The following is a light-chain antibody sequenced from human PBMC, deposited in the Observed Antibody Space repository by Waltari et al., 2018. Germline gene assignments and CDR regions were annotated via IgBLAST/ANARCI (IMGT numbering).Light chain of an antibody. Sequence: QSVLTQPPSASGTPGQGVTISCSGGASNIGNNVVNWYQQVPGKAPKLLIYRSDRRPAGVPDRFPGSNAGTSASRAISGLQSEDEADYYCAAWDDSLNGRWVFGGGTKVTVL. V-gene: IGLV1-44*01. J-gene: IGLJ3*02. CDR1: ASNIGNNV. CDR2: RSD. CDR3: AAWDDSLNGRWV.